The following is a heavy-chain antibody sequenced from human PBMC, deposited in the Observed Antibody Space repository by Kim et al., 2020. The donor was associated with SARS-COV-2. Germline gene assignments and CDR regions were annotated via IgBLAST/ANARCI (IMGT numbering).Heavy chain of an antibody. CDR2: INHSGST. CDR1: GGSFSGYY. D-gene: IGHD4-17*01. V-gene: IGHV4-34*01. Sequence: SETLSLTCAVYGGSFSGYYWSWIRQPPGKGLEWIGEINHSGSTNYNPSLKSRVTISVDTSKNQFSLKLSSVTAADTAVYYCAMSTTVTTFYYYYYGMDVWGQGTTVTVSS. J-gene: IGHJ6*02. CDR3: AMSTTVTTFYYYYYGMDV.